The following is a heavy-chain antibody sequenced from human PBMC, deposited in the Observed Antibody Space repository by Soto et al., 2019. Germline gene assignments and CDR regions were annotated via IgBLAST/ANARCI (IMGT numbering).Heavy chain of an antibody. CDR2: TSHSGNT. Sequence: KASETLSLTCVVSDGSINSNTWWSWVRQPPDKGLEWIGETSHSGNTKYKPSLKSRVTISVDRSKSQFSLRLTSVTAADTAVYSCARNGGRFFDYWGPGTLVTVSS. D-gene: IGHD2-8*01. CDR3: ARNGGRFFDY. J-gene: IGHJ4*02. CDR1: DGSINSNTW. V-gene: IGHV4-4*02.